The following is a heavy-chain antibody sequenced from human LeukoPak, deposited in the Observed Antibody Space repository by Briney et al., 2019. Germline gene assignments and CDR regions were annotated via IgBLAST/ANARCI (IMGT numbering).Heavy chain of an antibody. D-gene: IGHD3-22*01. CDR3: ARSYYDSSGYYPALGY. V-gene: IGHV3-23*01. J-gene: IGHJ4*02. CDR1: GFTFSSYA. CDR2: ISGSGGST. Sequence: GGSLRLSCAASGFTFSSYAMSWVRQAPGKGLEWVSAISGSGGSTFYADSVKGRLTISRDNSKNTLYLQMSSLRAEDTAVYYCARSYYDSSGYYPALGYWGQGTLVTVSS.